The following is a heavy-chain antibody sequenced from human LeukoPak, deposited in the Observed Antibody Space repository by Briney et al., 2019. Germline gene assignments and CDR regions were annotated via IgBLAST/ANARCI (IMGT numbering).Heavy chain of an antibody. Sequence: PSEILSLTCTVSGDSINSFYWSWIRQPAGKGLEWIGRIYSSGSTNYSPSLKSRVTISVDTSKNQFSLKLSSVTAADTAVYYCARHSVEMATINSWFDPWGQGTLVTVSS. V-gene: IGHV4-4*07. CDR1: GDSINSFY. CDR2: IYSSGST. J-gene: IGHJ5*02. CDR3: ARHSVEMATINSWFDP. D-gene: IGHD5-24*01.